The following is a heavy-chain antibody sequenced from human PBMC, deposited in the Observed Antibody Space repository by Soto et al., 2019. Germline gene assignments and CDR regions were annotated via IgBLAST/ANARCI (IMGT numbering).Heavy chain of an antibody. CDR1: GYTFTSYD. D-gene: IGHD3-22*01. J-gene: IGHJ4*02. Sequence: GASVKVSCKASGYTFTSYDINWVRQAPGQGLEWMGWMNPNNGNTGYVQKFQARVTMSVDRSINTAYLEWSSLKASDSAMYYCARLTLAQDSSGYHIFDYWGLGTLVTVSS. CDR3: ARLTLAQDSSGYHIFDY. V-gene: IGHV1-8*01. CDR2: MNPNNGNT.